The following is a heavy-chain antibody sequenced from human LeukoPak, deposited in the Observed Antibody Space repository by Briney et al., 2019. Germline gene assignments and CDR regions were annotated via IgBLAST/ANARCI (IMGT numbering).Heavy chain of an antibody. CDR1: GFPFNSFW. J-gene: IGHJ4*02. Sequence: GGSLELFCGASGFPFNSFWRRWGRQAPGKGLEWVANIKQDGSEKYYVDSVKGRFTISRDNAKNSLYLQMNSLRAEDTAVYYCANQWELLNWGQGTLVTVSS. CDR3: ANQWELLN. V-gene: IGHV3-7*03. CDR2: IKQDGSEK. D-gene: IGHD1-26*01.